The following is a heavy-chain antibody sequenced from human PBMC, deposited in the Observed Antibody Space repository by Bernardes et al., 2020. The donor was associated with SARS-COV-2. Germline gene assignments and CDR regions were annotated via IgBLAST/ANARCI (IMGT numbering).Heavy chain of an antibody. CDR3: VKGSVAVAGVDY. Sequence: VGSLSLSCSVSGFTFSNSVMHWVRQAPGKGLEYVSAISINGDHTFYVDSVKGRFIISRDDSKNMLYLQMSSLRVEDTAIYFCVKGSVAVAGVDYWGQGTLVTVSS. CDR2: ISINGDHT. J-gene: IGHJ4*02. CDR1: GFTFSNSV. V-gene: IGHV3-64D*06. D-gene: IGHD6-19*01.